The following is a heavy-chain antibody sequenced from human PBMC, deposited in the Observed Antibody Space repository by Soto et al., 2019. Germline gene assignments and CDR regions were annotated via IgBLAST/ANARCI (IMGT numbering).Heavy chain of an antibody. CDR2: IWHTGST. CDR1: GDSISSDKW. D-gene: IGHD3-10*01. Sequence: QVQLQESGPGLVEPSGTLSLTCAVSGDSISSDKWWTWVRQPPGKGLEWVGEIWHTGSTNYNPSRKSRLTISVDKSMNQFSLKLTAVTAADTAVYFCATRSGSYPYWGQGTLVTVSS. V-gene: IGHV4-4*02. J-gene: IGHJ4*02. CDR3: ATRSGSYPY.